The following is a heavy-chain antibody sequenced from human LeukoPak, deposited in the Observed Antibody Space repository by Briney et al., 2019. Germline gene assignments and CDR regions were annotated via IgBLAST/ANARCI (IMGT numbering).Heavy chain of an antibody. CDR2: ISYDGSNK. Sequence: GGSLRLSCAASGFTFTSYAMHWVRQAPGKGLEWVAVISYDGSNKYYADPVKGRFTISRDNSENTLYLQMNSLRVEDTAFYYCARDICSSTSCYQGRFDYWGQGTLVTVSS. V-gene: IGHV3-30-3*01. CDR3: ARDICSSTSCYQGRFDY. CDR1: GFTFTSYA. D-gene: IGHD2-2*01. J-gene: IGHJ4*02.